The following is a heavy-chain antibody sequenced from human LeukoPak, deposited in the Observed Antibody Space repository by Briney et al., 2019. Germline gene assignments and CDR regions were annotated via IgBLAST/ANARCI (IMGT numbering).Heavy chain of an antibody. CDR2: IYTTGIT. J-gene: IGHJ4*01. CDR3: ARDLGRYDY. CDR1: GGSLSNFY. Sequence: SETLSLTCTVSGGSLSNFYWSWLRQAAGKRLEWIGLIYTTGITDYNPSLKSRVTMSIDTSKNHFSLRLSSVTAADTAVYYCARDLGRYDYWGHGTLVAVSS. V-gene: IGHV4-4*07. D-gene: IGHD1-26*01.